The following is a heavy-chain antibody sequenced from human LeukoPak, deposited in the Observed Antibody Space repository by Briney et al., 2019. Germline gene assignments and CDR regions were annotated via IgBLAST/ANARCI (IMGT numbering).Heavy chain of an antibody. CDR3: AKGRSGSHV. CDR2: ISYDGSNK. D-gene: IGHD1-26*01. V-gene: IGHV3-30*18. J-gene: IGHJ3*01. Sequence: GGSLRLSCAASGFTFSSYGMRWVRQAPGKGLEWVAVISYDGSNKYYPDPVKGRFTMSRANSKNTLYLQMNSTRAEDTAVYYCAKGRSGSHVWGQGTMVSVS. CDR1: GFTFSSYG.